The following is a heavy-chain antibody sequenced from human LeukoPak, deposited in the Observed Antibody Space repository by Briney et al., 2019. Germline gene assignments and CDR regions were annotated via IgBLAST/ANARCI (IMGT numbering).Heavy chain of an antibody. CDR1: GGSISSGSYY. CDR3: ARGMAAAGPGDI. Sequence: SETLSLTCTVSGGSISSGSYYWSWIRQPAGKGLEWIGRIYTTGSTNYNPSLKSRVTISVDRSKNQFSLKLSSVTAADTAVYYCARGMAAAGPGDIWGQGTMVTVSS. CDR2: IYTTGST. V-gene: IGHV4-61*02. D-gene: IGHD6-13*01. J-gene: IGHJ3*02.